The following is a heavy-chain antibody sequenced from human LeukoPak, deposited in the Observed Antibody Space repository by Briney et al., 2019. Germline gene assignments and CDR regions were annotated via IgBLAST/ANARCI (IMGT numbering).Heavy chain of an antibody. D-gene: IGHD3-22*01. CDR2: ISGSTGNT. J-gene: IGHJ5*02. CDR1: GYSFTSYG. Sequence: GTSVKVSCKASGYSFTSYGITWVREAPGQGPEWMGWISGSTGNTHYAQNVQGRVTMTTDTSTSTAYMELRSLRSDDTAVYYCATVLYYYDSLSEFDPWGQGTLVTVSS. V-gene: IGHV1-18*01. CDR3: ATVLYYYDSLSEFDP.